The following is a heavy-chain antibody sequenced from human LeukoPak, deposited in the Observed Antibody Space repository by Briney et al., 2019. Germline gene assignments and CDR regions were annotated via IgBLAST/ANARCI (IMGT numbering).Heavy chain of an antibody. J-gene: IGHJ6*02. CDR3: ARGSRSVSAYYYGMDV. CDR2: IYHSGST. Sequence: ASETLSLTCAVSGGSISSGGYSWSWIRQPPGKGLEWIGYIYHSGSTYYNPSLKRRVTISVDRSKNQFSLKLSSVTAADTAVYYCARGSRSVSAYYYGMDVWGQGTTVTVSS. CDR1: GGSISSGGYS. V-gene: IGHV4-30-2*01. D-gene: IGHD3-3*02.